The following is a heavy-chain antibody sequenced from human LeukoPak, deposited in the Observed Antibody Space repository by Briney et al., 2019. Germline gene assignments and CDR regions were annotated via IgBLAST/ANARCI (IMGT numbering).Heavy chain of an antibody. J-gene: IGHJ4*02. D-gene: IGHD5-18*01. Sequence: GGSLNLPGKGSQYSFTSYSIGSVRQMPGKGLEWMEIIYPGDSDTRNSPSFQGQVTISADKSISTAYLQWSSLKASDTAMYYCARQVDTAMVLDYWGQGTLVTVSS. V-gene: IGHV5-51*01. CDR3: ARQVDTAMVLDY. CDR2: IYPGDSDT. CDR1: QYSFTSYS.